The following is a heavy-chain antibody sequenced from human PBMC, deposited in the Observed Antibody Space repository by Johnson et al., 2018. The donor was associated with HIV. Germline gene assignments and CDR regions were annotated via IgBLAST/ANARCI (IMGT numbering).Heavy chain of an antibody. CDR1: GFSFSPYA. J-gene: IGHJ3*02. CDR2: ISHDGSKK. V-gene: IGHV3-30*04. CDR3: AKDKDAFDI. Sequence: QVQLVESGGGVVQPGRSLRLSCAASGFSFSPYALHWVRQTPGKGLEWVAVISHDGSKKYYADSVEGRFTISRDNAKNSLYLQMNSLRAEDTAVYYCAKDKDAFDIWGQGTMVTVSS.